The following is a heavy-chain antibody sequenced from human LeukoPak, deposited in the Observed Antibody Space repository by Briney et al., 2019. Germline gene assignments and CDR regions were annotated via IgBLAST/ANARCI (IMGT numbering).Heavy chain of an antibody. J-gene: IGHJ5*02. CDR1: GFTFSSYA. CDR2: ISGSGGST. Sequence: SGGSLRLSCAASGFTFSSYAMSWVRQAPGKGLEWVSAISGSGGSTYYADSVKGRFTISRDNSKNTLYLQMNSLRAEDTAVYYCAKDQDYYYYGSGSYSWFDPWGQGTLVTVSS. V-gene: IGHV3-23*01. CDR3: AKDQDYYYYGSGSYSWFDP. D-gene: IGHD3-10*01.